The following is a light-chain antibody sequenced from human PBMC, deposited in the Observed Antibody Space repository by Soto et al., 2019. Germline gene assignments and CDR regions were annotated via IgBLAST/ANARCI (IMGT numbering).Light chain of an antibody. Sequence: DIQMTQSPSSLSASVGDRVTITCRARQGISNDLAWFQQKPGKVPKLLIYAASTLQSGVPSRFSGSGSGTDFTLTISSLHPEDVATYYCQRYNSAPLTFGGGTKVEIK. CDR1: QGISND. J-gene: IGKJ4*01. CDR3: QRYNSAPLT. V-gene: IGKV1-27*01. CDR2: AAS.